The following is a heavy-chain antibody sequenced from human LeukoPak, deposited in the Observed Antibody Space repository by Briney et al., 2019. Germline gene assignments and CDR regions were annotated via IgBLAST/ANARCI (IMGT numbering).Heavy chain of an antibody. D-gene: IGHD6-19*01. V-gene: IGHV1-58*02. Sequence: GTSVRVSFKASGFPFTSSAMQWVRQARGQRLEWIGWIVVGSGNTNYAQKFQERVTITRDMSTSTAYMELSSLRSEDTAVYYCAVAGTKSHDYWGQGTLVTVSS. J-gene: IGHJ4*02. CDR3: AVAGTKSHDY. CDR1: GFPFTSSA. CDR2: IVVGSGNT.